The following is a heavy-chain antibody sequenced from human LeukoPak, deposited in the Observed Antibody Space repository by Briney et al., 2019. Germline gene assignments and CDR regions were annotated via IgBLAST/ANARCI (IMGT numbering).Heavy chain of an antibody. CDR3: AREENEGPVYGGVDY. D-gene: IGHD4-23*01. CDR2: ISYDGSNK. V-gene: IGHV3-30-3*01. J-gene: IGHJ4*02. CDR1: GFTFSSYA. Sequence: GGSLRLSCAASGFTFSSYAMHWVRQAPGKGLEWVAVISYDGSNKYYADSVKGRFTISRGNSKNTLYLQMNSLRAEDTAVYYCAREENEGPVYGGVDYWGQGTLVTVSS.